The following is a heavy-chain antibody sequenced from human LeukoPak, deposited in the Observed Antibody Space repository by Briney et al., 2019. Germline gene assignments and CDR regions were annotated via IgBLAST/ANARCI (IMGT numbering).Heavy chain of an antibody. CDR1: GGTFSSYA. CDR3: AGKKVDVVSTYDY. J-gene: IGHJ4*02. V-gene: IGHV1-2*02. D-gene: IGHD5/OR15-5a*01. CDR2: INPNSGGT. Sequence: ASVKVSCKASGGTFSSYAISWVRQAPGQGLEWMGWINPNSGGTNYAQKFQGRVTMTRDTSISTDYMELSSLTSDDTAVYYCAGKKVDVVSTYDYWGQGTLVTVSS.